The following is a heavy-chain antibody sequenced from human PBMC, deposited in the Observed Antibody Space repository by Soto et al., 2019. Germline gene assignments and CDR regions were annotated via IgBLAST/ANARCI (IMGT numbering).Heavy chain of an antibody. CDR3: ARDLGVITFGGVIVTYSQDAFDI. CDR2: VYWTGST. CDR1: GDSITTNGYY. D-gene: IGHD3-16*02. J-gene: IGHJ3*02. V-gene: IGHV4-39*07. Sequence: PSETLSLTCSVSGDSITTNGYYWGWIRQPPGKGLQWIGNVYWTGSTFSHPSLTSRVFISVDTSKNQFSLKLSSVTAADTAVYYCARDLGVITFGGVIVTYSQDAFDIWGQGTMVTVSS.